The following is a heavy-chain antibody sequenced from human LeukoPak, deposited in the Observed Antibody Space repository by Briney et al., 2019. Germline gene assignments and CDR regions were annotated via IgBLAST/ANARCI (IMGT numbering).Heavy chain of an antibody. J-gene: IGHJ6*03. CDR2: ISSSGSTI. D-gene: IGHD6-13*01. V-gene: IGHV3-48*03. CDR1: GFTFGDYA. CDR3: ARWSSSFVVNYMDV. Sequence: GGSLRLSCTTSGFTFGDYAMSWFRQAPGKGLEWVSYISSSGSTIYYADSVKGRFTISRDNAKNSLYLQMNSLRAEDTAVYYCARWSSSFVVNYMDVWGKGTTVTISS.